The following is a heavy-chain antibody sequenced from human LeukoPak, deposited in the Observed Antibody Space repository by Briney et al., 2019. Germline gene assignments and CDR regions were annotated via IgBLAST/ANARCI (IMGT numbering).Heavy chain of an antibody. CDR1: GFTFSSFS. V-gene: IGHV3-48*02. J-gene: IGHJ4*02. CDR2: IDSTGRVI. CDR3: ASQNPHGSFDY. Sequence: GGSLRLSCAASGFTFSSFSMNWVRQAPGQGLEWVSFIDSTGRVIRYADSVRGRLTNSRDNAQNSLYLQMTSLTDDDTAVYFCASQNPHGSFDYWGQGTLVTVSS.